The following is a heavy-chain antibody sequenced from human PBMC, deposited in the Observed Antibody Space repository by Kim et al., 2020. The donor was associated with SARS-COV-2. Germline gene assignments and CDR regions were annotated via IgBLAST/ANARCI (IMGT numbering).Heavy chain of an antibody. CDR1: GFTFSSYG. V-gene: IGHV3-33*01. J-gene: IGHJ4*02. D-gene: IGHD3-10*01. Sequence: GGSLRLSCAASGFTFSSYGMHWVRQAPGKGLEWVAVIWYDGSNKYYADSVKGRFTISRDNSKNTLYLQMNSLRAEDTAVYYCARDLDYYGSGSYYYWGQGTLVTVSS. CDR2: IWYDGSNK. CDR3: ARDLDYYGSGSYYY.